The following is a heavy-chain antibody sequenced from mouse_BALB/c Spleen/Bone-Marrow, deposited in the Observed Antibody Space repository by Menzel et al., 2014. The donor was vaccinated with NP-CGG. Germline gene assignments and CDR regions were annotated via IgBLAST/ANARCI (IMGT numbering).Heavy chain of an antibody. CDR3: ARHDGYRAWFAY. J-gene: IGHJ3*01. CDR1: GFTFSDYY. D-gene: IGHD2-3*01. CDR2: ISNGGGST. Sequence: DVKLVESGGGLVQPGGSLRLSCATSGFTFSDYYMHWVRQTPEKRLEWVAYISNGGGSTYYPDTVKGRFTISRDNAKNTLYLQMIRLKSEDTAMYYCARHDGYRAWFAYWGQGTLVTVSA. V-gene: IGHV5-12*02.